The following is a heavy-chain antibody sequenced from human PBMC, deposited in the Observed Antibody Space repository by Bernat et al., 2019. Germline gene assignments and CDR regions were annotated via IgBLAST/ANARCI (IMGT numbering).Heavy chain of an antibody. Sequence: EVQLVESGGGLVQPGGSLRLSCAASGFTVSSNYMSWVRQAPGKGLEWVSVIYSGGSTYYADSVKGRFTISRDNSKNTLYLQMNSLRAEDKAVYYCARGAPYYYDSSGYTGYWGQGTLVTVSS. J-gene: IGHJ4*02. D-gene: IGHD3-22*01. CDR2: IYSGGST. CDR1: GFTVSSNY. V-gene: IGHV3-66*01. CDR3: ARGAPYYYDSSGYTGY.